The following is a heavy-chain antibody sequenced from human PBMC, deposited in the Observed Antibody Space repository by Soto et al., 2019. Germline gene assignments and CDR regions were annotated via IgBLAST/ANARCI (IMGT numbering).Heavy chain of an antibody. CDR3: ARDRGDYVWGSHYYYYGMDV. CDR2: ISSSSSYI. J-gene: IGHJ6*02. D-gene: IGHD3-16*01. Sequence: GGSLRLSCAASGFTFSSYAMSWVRQAPGKGLEWVSAISSSSSYIYYADSVKGRFTISRDNAKNSLYLQMNSLRAEDTAVYYCARDRGDYVWGSHYYYYGMDVWGQGTTVTVSS. V-gene: IGHV3-21*01. CDR1: GFTFSSYA.